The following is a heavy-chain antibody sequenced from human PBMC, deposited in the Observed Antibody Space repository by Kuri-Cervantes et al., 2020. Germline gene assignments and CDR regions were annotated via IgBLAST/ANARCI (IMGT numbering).Heavy chain of an antibody. D-gene: IGHD3-3*01. CDR1: GFTFSSYC. CDR3: ARVGVGLYGMDV. Sequence: GESLKISCAASGFTFSSYCMSWVRQAPGKGLEWVSSISSSSSYIYYADSVKGRFTISRDNAKNSLYLQMNSLRAEDTAVYYCARVGVGLYGMDVWGQGTTVTVSS. J-gene: IGHJ6*02. CDR2: ISSSSSYI. V-gene: IGHV3-21*01.